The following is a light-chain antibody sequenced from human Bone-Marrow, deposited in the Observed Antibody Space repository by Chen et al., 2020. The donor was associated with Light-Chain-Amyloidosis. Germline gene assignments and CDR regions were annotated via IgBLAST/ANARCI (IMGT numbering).Light chain of an antibody. CDR1: NIGSKP. V-gene: IGLV3-21*02. CDR3: QVWDRSSDRPV. CDR2: DDS. J-gene: IGLJ3*02. Sequence: SYFLTQPPSVSVAPGQTARITCEGNNIGSKPVHWYQQRPGQAPVLVVYDDSDRPSGIPERMSGSNSGKTATLTISRVKAGDEADYYCQVWDRSSDRPVFGGGTKLTVL.